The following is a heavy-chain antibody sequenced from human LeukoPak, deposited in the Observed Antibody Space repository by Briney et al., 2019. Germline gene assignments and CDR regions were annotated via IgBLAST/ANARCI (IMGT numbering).Heavy chain of an antibody. CDR3: AKVMITFGDLWYFDY. Sequence: PGGSLRLSCAASGFTFSSYAMSWVRQAPGRGLECISGFSGSGGSTYYADSVKGRFTISRDNSKNTLYLQMNSLRAEDTAVYYCAKVMITFGDLWYFDYWGQGTLVTVSS. J-gene: IGHJ4*02. D-gene: IGHD3-16*01. CDR2: FSGSGGST. CDR1: GFTFSSYA. V-gene: IGHV3-23*01.